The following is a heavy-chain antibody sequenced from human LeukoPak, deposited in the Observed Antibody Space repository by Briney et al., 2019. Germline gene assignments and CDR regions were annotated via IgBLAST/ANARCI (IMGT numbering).Heavy chain of an antibody. V-gene: IGHV3-23*01. J-gene: IGHJ6*03. CDR2: ISGSGGST. CDR3: ARDYSGYDLPLPTTRYYYMDV. CDR1: GFTFSSYG. Sequence: GGSLRLSCAASGFTFSSYGMSWVRQAPGKGLEWVSAISGSGGSTYYADSVKGRFTISRDNAKNSLYLQMNSLRAEDTAVYYCARDYSGYDLPLPTTRYYYMDVWGKGTTVTVSS. D-gene: IGHD5-12*01.